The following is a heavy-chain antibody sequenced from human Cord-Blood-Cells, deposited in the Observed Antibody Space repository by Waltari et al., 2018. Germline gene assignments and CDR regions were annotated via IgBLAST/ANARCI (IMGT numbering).Heavy chain of an antibody. J-gene: IGHJ6*02. V-gene: IGHV1-69*06. CDR2: IIPIFGTA. CDR1: GGTFSSYA. CDR3: GRGGYGGDDFWSGYYGRYYYYGMDV. D-gene: IGHD3-3*01. Sequence: QVQLVQSGAEVKKPGSSVKVSCKASGGTFSSYAISWVRQAPGQGLEWMGGIIPIFGTANYAQKFQGRVTITADKSTSTAYMGRSSWRYEDTAVYYCGRGGYGGDDFWSGYYGRYYYYGMDVWGQGTTVTVSS.